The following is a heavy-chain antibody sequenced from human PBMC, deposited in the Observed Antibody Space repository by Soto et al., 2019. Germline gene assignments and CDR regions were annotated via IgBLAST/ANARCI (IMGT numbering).Heavy chain of an antibody. CDR2: IKSKTDGGTT. V-gene: IGHV3-15*01. J-gene: IGHJ6*02. CDR3: TTEGYYDFWSGYWPSYGMDV. CDR1: GFTFSNAW. D-gene: IGHD3-3*01. Sequence: GGSLRLSCAASGFTFSNAWMSWVCQAPGKGLEWVGRIKSKTDGGTTDYAAPVKGRFTISRDDSKNTLYLQMNSLKTEDTAVYYCTTEGYYDFWSGYWPSYGMDVWGQGTTVTVSS.